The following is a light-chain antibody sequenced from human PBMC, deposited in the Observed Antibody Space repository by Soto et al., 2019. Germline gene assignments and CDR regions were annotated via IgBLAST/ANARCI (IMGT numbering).Light chain of an antibody. J-gene: IGLJ2*01. CDR2: DVS. CDR1: SSDVGGYNY. V-gene: IGLV2-14*01. Sequence: QSALTQPASVSGSPGQSITISCTGTSSDVGGYNYVSCYQQHPGKAPKLMIYDVSNRPSGVSNRFSGSKSGNTASLTISGLQADDDADYYCISYTSSSTLVFRGGTKLTVL. CDR3: ISYTSSSTLV.